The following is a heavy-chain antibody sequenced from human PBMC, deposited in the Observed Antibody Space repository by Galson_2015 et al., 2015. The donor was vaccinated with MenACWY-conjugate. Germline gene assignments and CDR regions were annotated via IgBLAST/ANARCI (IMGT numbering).Heavy chain of an antibody. CDR3: ARGVYDSSGYYFP. D-gene: IGHD3-22*01. J-gene: IGHJ1*01. Sequence: SLRLSCAASGFTFSSYEMNWVRQAPGKGLEWVSYMSSSGNTIYYADSVKGRFTISRDNAKNSLYLHMNSLRAEDTAVYYCARGVYDSSGYYFPWGQGTLVTVSS. V-gene: IGHV3-48*03. CDR1: GFTFSSYE. CDR2: MSSSGNTI.